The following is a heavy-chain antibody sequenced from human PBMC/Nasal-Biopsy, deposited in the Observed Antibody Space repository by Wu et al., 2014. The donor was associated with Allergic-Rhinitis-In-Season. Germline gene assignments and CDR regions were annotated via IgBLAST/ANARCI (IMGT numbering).Heavy chain of an antibody. CDR1: GFIFSDYY. J-gene: IGHJ4*02. D-gene: IGHD3-3*01. Sequence: LRLSCAASGFIFSDYYMTWIRQAPGKGLEWISYISGSSSFIYYADSVKGRFTISRDNAKNSLHLEMNSLRAEDTAIYYCARVEEEWSSNFDYWGQGTLVTVSS. V-gene: IGHV3-11*01. CDR3: ARVEEEWSSNFDY. CDR2: ISGSSSFI.